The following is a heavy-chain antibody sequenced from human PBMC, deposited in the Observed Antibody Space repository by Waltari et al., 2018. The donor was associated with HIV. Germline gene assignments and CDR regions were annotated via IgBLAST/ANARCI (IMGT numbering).Heavy chain of an antibody. CDR2: LFHSGST. J-gene: IGHJ6*02. CDR3: ARHCLQKGWLPQLKYYYGMDV. D-gene: IGHD1-1*01. CDR1: GGPLISSTSY. V-gene: IGHV4-39*01. Sequence: QQQLQESGPGLGKPSETLSPTCTVSGGPLISSTSYCAWLPQSPGKGLEWIGSLFHSGSTYYSPSLRGRATISGDMSANRFSLKLTSVTATDTAVYFCARHCLQKGWLPQLKYYYGMDVWGQGTTVIVSS.